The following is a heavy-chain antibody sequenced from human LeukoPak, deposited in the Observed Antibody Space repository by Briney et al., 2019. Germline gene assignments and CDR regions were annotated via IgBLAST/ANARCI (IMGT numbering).Heavy chain of an antibody. CDR1: GFSFSSYA. CDR3: AKGIYDYALDF. V-gene: IGHV3-23*01. J-gene: IGHJ4*02. CDR2: ISASGYNT. D-gene: IGHD4/OR15-4a*01. Sequence: PGGSLRLSCEASGFSFSSYAMSWVRRSPGKGLEWVSLISASGYNTYYAGSVKGRFTISRDNSKNTLNLQMNSLRAEDTALYYCAKGIYDYALDFWGRGALVTVSS.